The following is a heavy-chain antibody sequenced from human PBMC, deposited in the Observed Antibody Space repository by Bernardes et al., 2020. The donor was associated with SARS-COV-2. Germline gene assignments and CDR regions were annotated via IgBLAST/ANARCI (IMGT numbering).Heavy chain of an antibody. CDR3: ASGIAAAGTGY. Sequence: GGSLRLSCAASGFTFDDYAMHWVRQAPGKGLEWVSGISWNSGSIGYADSVKGRFTISRDNAKNSLYLQMNSLRAEDTALYYCASGIAAAGTGYWGQGTLVTVSS. V-gene: IGHV3-9*01. CDR2: ISWNSGSI. CDR1: GFTFDDYA. J-gene: IGHJ4*02. D-gene: IGHD6-13*01.